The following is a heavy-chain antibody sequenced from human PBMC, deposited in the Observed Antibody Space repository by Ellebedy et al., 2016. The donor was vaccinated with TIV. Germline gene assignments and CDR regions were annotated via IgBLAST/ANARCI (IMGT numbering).Heavy chain of an antibody. J-gene: IGHJ4*02. Sequence: SETLSLTCAVYGGSFSGYYWSWIRQPPGKGLEWIGEIQPSGNTNYNPSLKSRVTMSVDTSKNQFSLKLSSVTAADTAVYYCARHRPRYSGSRTTFDYWGQGTLVTVSS. V-gene: IGHV4-34*01. CDR2: IQPSGNT. CDR1: GGSFSGYY. CDR3: ARHRPRYSGSRTTFDY. D-gene: IGHD1-26*01.